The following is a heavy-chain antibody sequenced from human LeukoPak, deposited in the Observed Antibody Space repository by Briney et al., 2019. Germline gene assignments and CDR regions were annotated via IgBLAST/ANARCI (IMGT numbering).Heavy chain of an antibody. Sequence: SETLSLTCSVSAFSISNGYYWGWVRQPPGKGLEFIVSMYHSGSTSYNPSLKSRVTISVDTSKNQFSLKLSSVTAADTAVYYCACLTTADAFDIWGQGTMVTVSS. J-gene: IGHJ3*02. V-gene: IGHV4-38-2*02. CDR1: AFSISNGYY. CDR3: ACLTTADAFDI. D-gene: IGHD3-22*01. CDR2: MYHSGST.